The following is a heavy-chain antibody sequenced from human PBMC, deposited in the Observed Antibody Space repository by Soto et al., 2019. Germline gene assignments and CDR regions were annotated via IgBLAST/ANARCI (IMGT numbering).Heavy chain of an antibody. Sequence: QEQLQQWGAGLLKPSEPLSLTSGAFGVSLRDYYWTWLRQPPGKGLEWIGELHDSGRTNYNPSLKSRDTISRDTSKNQFSLKMNSVSAADTAVYYCARLNYYASSLLDCWGQGTLVIVSS. J-gene: IGHJ4*02. CDR1: GVSLRDYY. D-gene: IGHD3-22*01. V-gene: IGHV4-34*02. CDR2: LHDSGRT. CDR3: ARLNYYASSLLDC.